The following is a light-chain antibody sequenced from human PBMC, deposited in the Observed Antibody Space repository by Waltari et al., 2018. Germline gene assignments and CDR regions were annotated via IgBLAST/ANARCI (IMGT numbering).Light chain of an antibody. CDR2: RDN. Sequence: QSVLTQPPSASGTPGQRVTISCSGSSSNIGGNYVYWYQQFPGTAPKLLIYRDNQRPSGVPDRVSGSKSGTSASLAISGLRSEDEGDYYCAARDDSLSGVVFGGGTKLAVL. CDR3: AARDDSLSGVV. V-gene: IGLV1-47*01. J-gene: IGLJ3*02. CDR1: SSNIGGNY.